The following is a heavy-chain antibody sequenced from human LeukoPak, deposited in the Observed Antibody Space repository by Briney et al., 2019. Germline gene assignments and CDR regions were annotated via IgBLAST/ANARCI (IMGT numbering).Heavy chain of an antibody. CDR3: ARGPGDYDFWSITGAFDI. Sequence: KTSETLSLTCTVSGGSISSYYWSWIRQPAGKGLEWIGRIYTSGSTNYNPSLKSRVTMSVDTSKNQFSLKLSSVTAADTAVYYCARGPGDYDFWSITGAFDIWGQGTMVTVSS. CDR2: IYTSGST. V-gene: IGHV4-4*07. D-gene: IGHD3-3*01. CDR1: GGSISSYY. J-gene: IGHJ3*02.